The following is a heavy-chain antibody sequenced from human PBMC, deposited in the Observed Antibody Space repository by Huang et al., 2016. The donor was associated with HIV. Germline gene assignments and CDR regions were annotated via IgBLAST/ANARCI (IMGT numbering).Heavy chain of an antibody. V-gene: IGHV3-23*01. J-gene: IGHJ4*02. CDR1: GFTFNNYA. CDR3: AKGIKSSGSYYFDY. D-gene: IGHD3-10*01. Sequence: EVQLLESGGGLVQPGGSLRLSCAASGFTFNNYAMNWVRQAPGKGMEGVSTIRGNGGRTNYADSVKGRFTISRDNSKNTLYLHMNSLRVEDTAVYYCAKGIKSSGSYYFDYWGQGTLVTVSS. CDR2: IRGNGGRT.